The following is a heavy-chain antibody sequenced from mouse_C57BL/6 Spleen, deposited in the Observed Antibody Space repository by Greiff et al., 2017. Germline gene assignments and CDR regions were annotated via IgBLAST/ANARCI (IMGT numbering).Heavy chain of an antibody. CDR3: ARLAYDYDYFDY. CDR1: GYTFTSYW. D-gene: IGHD2-4*01. Sequence: VKLKQPGTELVKPGASVKLSCKASGYTFTSYWMHWVKQRPGQGLEWIGNINPSNGGTNYNEKFKSKATLTVDKSSSTAYMQLSSLTSEDSAVYYCARLAYDYDYFDYWGQGTTLTVSS. J-gene: IGHJ2*01. V-gene: IGHV1-53*01. CDR2: INPSNGGT.